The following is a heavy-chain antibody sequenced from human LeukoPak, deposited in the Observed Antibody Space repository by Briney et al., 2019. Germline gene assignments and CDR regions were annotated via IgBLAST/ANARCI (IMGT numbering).Heavy chain of an antibody. CDR2: RKQDRRAR. J-gene: IGHJ3*02. D-gene: IGHD5-18*01. CDR3: KTDLDFVHTVMAHHDVFDI. CDR1: GFTFSNDY. Sequence: PGGSLRLSCAAAGFTFSNDYRNWVRQAPGQVLDWVSNRKQDRRARYYVDSVKGRFTISRENAKPSLYLQMNSLRAEDTAVYHCKTDLDFVHTVMAHHDVFDIWGTRTLVTVS. V-gene: IGHV3-7*01.